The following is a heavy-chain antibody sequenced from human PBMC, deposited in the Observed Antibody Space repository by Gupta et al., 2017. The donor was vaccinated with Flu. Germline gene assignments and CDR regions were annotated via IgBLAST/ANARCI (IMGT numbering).Heavy chain of an antibody. CDR2: IYYSGST. CDR1: GGPISSSSYY. D-gene: IGHD3-16*02. CDR3: AKENRRQIDY. J-gene: IGHJ4*02. V-gene: IGHV4-39*02. Sequence: QLQLQESGPGLVKPSETLSLTCTVSGGPISSSSYYWGWIRQPPGKGLEWIGSIYYSGSTYYNPSLKSRVTISVDTSKNQFSLKLSSVTAADTAVYYCAKENRRQIDYWGQGTLVTVSS.